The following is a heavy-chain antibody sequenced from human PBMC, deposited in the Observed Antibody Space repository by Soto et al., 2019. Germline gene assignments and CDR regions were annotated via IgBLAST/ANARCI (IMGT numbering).Heavy chain of an antibody. D-gene: IGHD6-13*01. V-gene: IGHV3-11*03. CDR2: ISGDSVDI. CDR3: ATGQQVRMADI. CDR1: GFSVSAYY. Sequence: QVQLLESGGGLVKPGGSLRLSCAASGFSVSAYYMGWIRQPPGKGLEWISYISGDSVDINHADSVKGRFTISRDNAKNSLYLQMNSLRAEDTAVYFCATGQQVRMADIWGQGTMVTVSS. J-gene: IGHJ3*02.